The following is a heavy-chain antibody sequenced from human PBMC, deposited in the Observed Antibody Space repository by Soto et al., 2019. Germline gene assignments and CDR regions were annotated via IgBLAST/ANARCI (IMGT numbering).Heavy chain of an antibody. Sequence: GGSLRLSCTASGFTFSSMWMSWVRQAPGKGLEWVGRIKDKTDGGTTDYAAPVKGRFAISRDDSKSRLYLQMNSLKTDDTAVYYCTTGHYWGQGTLVTAPQ. CDR1: GFTFSSMW. CDR2: IKDKTDGGTT. CDR3: TTGHY. J-gene: IGHJ4*02. V-gene: IGHV3-15*01.